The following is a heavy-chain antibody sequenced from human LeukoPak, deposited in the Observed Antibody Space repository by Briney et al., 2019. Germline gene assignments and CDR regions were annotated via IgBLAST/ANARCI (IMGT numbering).Heavy chain of an antibody. CDR1: GFTFSSYW. CDR2: ISSSSSYI. V-gene: IGHV3-21*01. Sequence: TGGSLRLSCAASGFTFSSYWMHWVRQAPGKGLEWVSSISSSSSYIYYADSVKGRFTISRDNAKNTLYLQMNSLRAEDTAVYYCARDECSSSSYYCGMDVWGQGTTVTVSS. D-gene: IGHD2-2*01. J-gene: IGHJ6*02. CDR3: ARDECSSSSYYCGMDV.